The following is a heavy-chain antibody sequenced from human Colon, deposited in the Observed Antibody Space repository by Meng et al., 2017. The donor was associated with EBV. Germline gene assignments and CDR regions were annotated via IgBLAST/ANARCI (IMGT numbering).Heavy chain of an antibody. CDR1: GGSISSGGYY. Sequence: QVQLQEPGPGLVKPSQTLSLTCTVSGGSISSGGYYWSWIRQHPGKGLEWFGYIYYSGSTYYNPSLKSRVTISIDTSKNQFSLKLSSVTAADTAVYYCVRGPSRWLQFSFDYWGQGTLVTVSS. CDR2: IYYSGST. V-gene: IGHV4-31*03. D-gene: IGHD5-24*01. J-gene: IGHJ4*02. CDR3: VRGPSRWLQFSFDY.